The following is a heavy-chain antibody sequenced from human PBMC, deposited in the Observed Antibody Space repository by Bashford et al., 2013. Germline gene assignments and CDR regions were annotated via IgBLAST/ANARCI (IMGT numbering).Heavy chain of an antibody. J-gene: IGHJ4*02. V-gene: IGHV4-39*07. Sequence: SETLSLTCTVSGGSISSSSYYWGWIRQPPGKGLEWIGEINHSGSTNYNPSLKSRVTISVDTSKNQFSLKLSSVTAADTAVYYCARGRSVVVPAATYYFDYWGQGTLVTVSS. CDR2: INHSGST. D-gene: IGHD2-2*01. CDR3: ARGRSVVVPAATYYFDY. CDR1: GGSISSSSYY.